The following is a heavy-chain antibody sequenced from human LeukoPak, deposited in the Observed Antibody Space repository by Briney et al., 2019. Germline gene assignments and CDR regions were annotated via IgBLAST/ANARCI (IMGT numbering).Heavy chain of an antibody. J-gene: IGHJ4*02. CDR2: IYYSGST. D-gene: IGHD3-3*01. Sequence: KSSETLSLTCTVSGGSISSSSYYWGWIRQPPGKGLEWIGSIYYSGSTYYNPSLKSRVTISVDTSKNQFSLKLSSVTAADTAVYYCARAAIWSGYYGAHFDYWGQGTLVTVSS. CDR1: GGSISSSSYY. CDR3: ARAAIWSGYYGAHFDY. V-gene: IGHV4-39*01.